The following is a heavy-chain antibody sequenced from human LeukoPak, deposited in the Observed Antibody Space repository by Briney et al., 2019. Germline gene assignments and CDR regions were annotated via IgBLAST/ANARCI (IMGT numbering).Heavy chain of an antibody. Sequence: PSETLSLTCAVYGGSFSGYYWSWIRQPPGKGLEWIGEINHSGSTNYNPSLKSRVTISVDTSKNQFSLKLSSVTAADTAVYYCARGPEIYRSGGSCYSAGRGWFDPWGQGTLVTVSS. J-gene: IGHJ5*02. CDR1: GGSFSGYY. V-gene: IGHV4-34*01. CDR3: ARGPEIYRSGGSCYSAGRGWFDP. D-gene: IGHD2-15*01. CDR2: INHSGST.